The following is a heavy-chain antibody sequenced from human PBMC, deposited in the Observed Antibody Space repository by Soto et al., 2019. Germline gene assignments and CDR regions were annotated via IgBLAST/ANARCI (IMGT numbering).Heavy chain of an antibody. CDR1: GFSVSSNY. J-gene: IGHJ3*02. CDR2: IYSSETGGST. D-gene: IGHD2-15*01. V-gene: IGHV3-53*02. Sequence: EVQLVETGGGLIQPGVSLRLSCAASGFSVSSNYMSWVRQAPGKGLEWVSVIYSSETGGSTDYADSVKGRFTISGDNSENTLYLQMNTLRAEDTAMYSCAKEFSMEYCAFDIWGQGTLVTVSS. CDR3: AKEFSMEYCAFDI.